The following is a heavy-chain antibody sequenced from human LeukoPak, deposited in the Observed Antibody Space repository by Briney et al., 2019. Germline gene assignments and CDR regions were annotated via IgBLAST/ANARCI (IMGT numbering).Heavy chain of an antibody. Sequence: SETLSLTCAVYGGSFSGYYWSWIRQPPGKGLEWIGEINHSGSTNYNPSLKSRVTISVDTSKNQFSLKLSSVTAADTAVYYCAREERPKLSFDPWDQGTLVTVSS. CDR1: GGSFSGYY. D-gene: IGHD1-1*01. J-gene: IGHJ5*02. CDR2: INHSGST. CDR3: AREERPKLSFDP. V-gene: IGHV4-34*01.